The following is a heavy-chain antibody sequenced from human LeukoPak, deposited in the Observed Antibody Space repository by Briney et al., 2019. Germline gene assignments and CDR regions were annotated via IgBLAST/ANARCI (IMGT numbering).Heavy chain of an antibody. Sequence: ASVKVSCKASGYTFTSYGISWVRQAPGQGLEWMGWISAYNGNTNYAQKLQGRVTMTTDTSTSTAYMELRSLRSDDTAVYYCARDQEGCSYGYVDDAFDIWGQGTMVTVSS. CDR1: GYTFTSYG. J-gene: IGHJ3*02. CDR2: ISAYNGNT. D-gene: IGHD5-18*01. V-gene: IGHV1-18*01. CDR3: ARDQEGCSYGYVDDAFDI.